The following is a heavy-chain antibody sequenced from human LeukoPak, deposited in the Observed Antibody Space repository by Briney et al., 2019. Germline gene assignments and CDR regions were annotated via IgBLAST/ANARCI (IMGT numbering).Heavy chain of an antibody. V-gene: IGHV3-7*01. CDR3: ALGSYFDY. Sequence: GGSLRLSCAVSGFTFSDNWMSWVRQAPGKGLEWVANIKQDGSEKHYVDSVKGRFTISRDNSKNSLYLQMNILRVEDTAVYYCALGSYFDYWGQGTLVTVSS. CDR2: IKQDGSEK. J-gene: IGHJ4*02. CDR1: GFTFSDNW. D-gene: IGHD1-26*01.